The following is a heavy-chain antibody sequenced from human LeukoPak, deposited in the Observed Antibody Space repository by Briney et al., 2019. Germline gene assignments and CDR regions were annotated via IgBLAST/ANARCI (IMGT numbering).Heavy chain of an antibody. Sequence: SETLSLTCAVYGGSFSGYYWSWIRQPPGKGLEWIGEINHSGSTNYNPSLKSRVTISVDTSKNQFPLKLSSVTAADTAVYYCARGRLWSGELFTNWFDPWGQGTLVTVSS. CDR3: ARGRLWSGELFTNWFDP. CDR2: INHSGST. V-gene: IGHV4-34*01. J-gene: IGHJ5*02. CDR1: GGSFSGYY. D-gene: IGHD3-10*01.